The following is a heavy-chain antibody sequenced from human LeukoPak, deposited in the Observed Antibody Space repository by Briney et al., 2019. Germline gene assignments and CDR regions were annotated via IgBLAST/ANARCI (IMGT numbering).Heavy chain of an antibody. CDR2: IIPIFGTA. Sequence: ASVKVPCKASGYTITDYYLHWVRQAPGQGPEWMGGIIPIFGTANYAQKFQGRVTITTDESTSTAYMELSSLRSEDTAVYYCARVVIFYSGSYLRDNNNFDYWGQGTLVTVSS. J-gene: IGHJ4*02. D-gene: IGHD3-10*01. CDR3: ARVVIFYSGSYLRDNNNFDY. V-gene: IGHV1-69*05. CDR1: GYTITDYY.